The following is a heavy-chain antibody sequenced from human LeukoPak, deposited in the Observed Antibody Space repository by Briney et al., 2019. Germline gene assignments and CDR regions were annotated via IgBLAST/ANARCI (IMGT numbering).Heavy chain of an antibody. V-gene: IGHV1-69*13. D-gene: IGHD3-22*01. CDR2: IIPIFGTA. J-gene: IGHJ4*02. CDR1: GGTFSSYA. CDR3: ARARPIGYYYDSSGYFDY. Sequence: SVKVSCTASGGTFSSYAISWVRQAPGQGLEWMGGIIPIFGTANYAQKFQGRVTITADESTSTAYMELSSLRSEDTAVYYCARARPIGYYYDSSGYFDYWGQGTLVTVSS.